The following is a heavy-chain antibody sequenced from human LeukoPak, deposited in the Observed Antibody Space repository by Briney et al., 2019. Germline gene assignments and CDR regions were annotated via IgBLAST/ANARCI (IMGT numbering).Heavy chain of an antibody. CDR2: INHSGST. D-gene: IGHD4-17*01. V-gene: IGHV4-34*01. CDR3: AKDPWPTDTVTYVFDY. J-gene: IGHJ4*02. CDR1: GGSFSGYY. Sequence: PSETLSLTCAVYGGSFSGYYWSWIRQPPGKGLEWIGEINHSGSTNYNPSLKSRVTISVDTSKNQFSLKLSSVTAADTAVYYCAKDPWPTDTVTYVFDYWGQGILVTVSS.